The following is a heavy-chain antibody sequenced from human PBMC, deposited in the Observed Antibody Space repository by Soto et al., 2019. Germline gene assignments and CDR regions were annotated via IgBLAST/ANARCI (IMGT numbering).Heavy chain of an antibody. CDR3: ARMCTCSSGRCYSRPLDF. J-gene: IGHJ4*02. V-gene: IGHV1-18*01. D-gene: IGHD2-15*01. CDR2: ITPNNGDT. CDR1: GYLFDTFG. Sequence: QVHLLQSGAEVKKPGASVKVSCKASGYLFDTFGISWVRQAPGQALEWLGWITPNNGDTNYAQKVQGRFTVTTDPSTSTAHMQLRNLRSDDTAMYYCARMCTCSSGRCYSRPLDFWGQGTLVSVSS.